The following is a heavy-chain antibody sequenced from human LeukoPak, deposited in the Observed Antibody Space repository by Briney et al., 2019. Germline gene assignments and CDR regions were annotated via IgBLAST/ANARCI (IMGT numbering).Heavy chain of an antibody. V-gene: IGHV3-23*01. D-gene: IGHD6-19*01. CDR1: GFTFSDYA. Sequence: PGGSLRLSCAASGFTFSDYALTWVRQAPGKGLEWVATISDSSGSSYYADSVKGRFTISRDNSKNTLSLQMNSLRAEDTAVYYCAVAGTGPFDIWGQGTMVTVSS. CDR2: ISDSSGSS. CDR3: AVAGTGPFDI. J-gene: IGHJ3*02.